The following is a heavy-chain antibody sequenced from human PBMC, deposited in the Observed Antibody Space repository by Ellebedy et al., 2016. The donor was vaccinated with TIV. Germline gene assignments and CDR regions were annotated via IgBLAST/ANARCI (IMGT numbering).Heavy chain of an antibody. CDR2: IIPILGIA. CDR1: GGTFSSYA. CDR3: ATGSIGGSSSWEDY. J-gene: IGHJ4*02. Sequence: AASVKVSCKASGGTFSSYAISWVRQAPGQGLEWMGRIIPILGIANYAQKFQGRVTITADKSTSTAYMELSSLRSEDTAVYYCATGSIGGSSSWEDYWGQGTLVTVSS. D-gene: IGHD6-6*01. V-gene: IGHV1-69*04.